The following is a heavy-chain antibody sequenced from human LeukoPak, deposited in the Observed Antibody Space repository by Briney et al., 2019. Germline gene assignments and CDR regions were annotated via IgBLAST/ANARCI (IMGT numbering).Heavy chain of an antibody. CDR2: ISSSSSAM. V-gene: IGHV3-48*02. CDR3: ARGWNRGDY. D-gene: IGHD3-10*01. CDR1: GLTFSSYS. Sequence: PGGSLRLSCAASGLTFSSYSMNWVRQAPGKGLEWISYISSSSSAMYYADSVKGRFTISRDKAKNSLYLQMNSLRDEDTAVYYCARGWNRGDYWRQGTLVTVSS. J-gene: IGHJ4*02.